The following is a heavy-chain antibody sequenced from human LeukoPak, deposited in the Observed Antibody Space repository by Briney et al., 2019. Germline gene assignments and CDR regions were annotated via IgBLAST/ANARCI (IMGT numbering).Heavy chain of an antibody. J-gene: IGHJ4*02. CDR1: GGSFSGYY. D-gene: IGHD3-9*01. CDR2: INHSGST. CDR3: ARVPTPYYDILTGYYWLYYFDY. V-gene: IGHV4-34*01. Sequence: SETLSLTCAVYGGSFSGYYWSWIRQPPGKGLEWIGEINHSGSTNYNPSLKSRVTISVDTSKNQFSLKLSSVTAADTAVYYCARVPTPYYDILTGYYWLYYFDYWGQGTLVTVSS.